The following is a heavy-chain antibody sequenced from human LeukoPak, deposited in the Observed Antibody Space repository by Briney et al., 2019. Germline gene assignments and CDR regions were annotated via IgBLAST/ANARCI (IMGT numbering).Heavy chain of an antibody. CDR2: VYTSGST. CDR1: GGSISGFY. CDR3: ARGGYGDPFDY. Sequence: SETLSLTCTVSGGSISGFYWSWIRQPAGKGLEWIGRVYTSGSTNYNPSLKSRVTMSIDTSKKQFSLNLRSVTAADTAVYYCARGGYGDPFDYWGQGTLVTVSS. V-gene: IGHV4-4*07. D-gene: IGHD4-17*01. J-gene: IGHJ4*02.